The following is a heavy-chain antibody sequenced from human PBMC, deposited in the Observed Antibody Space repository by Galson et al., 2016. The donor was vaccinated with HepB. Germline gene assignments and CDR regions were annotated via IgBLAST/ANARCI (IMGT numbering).Heavy chain of an antibody. CDR3: IRAGAGTLRWFDP. J-gene: IGHJ5*02. D-gene: IGHD3-10*01. CDR1: GGIFNTFA. CDR2: IIPLLGTT. V-gene: IGHV1-69*13. Sequence: SVKVSCKAHGGIFNTFAINWVRQAPGQGLEWMGGIIPLLGTTNYAPHFKARVSFTADESTTTGYMELRNLRIEDTAIYYYIRAGAGTLRWFDPWGQGTLVTVSS.